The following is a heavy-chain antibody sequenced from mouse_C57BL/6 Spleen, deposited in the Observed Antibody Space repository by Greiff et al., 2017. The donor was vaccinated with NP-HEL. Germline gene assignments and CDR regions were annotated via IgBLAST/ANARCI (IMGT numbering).Heavy chain of an antibody. Sequence: VQRVESGAELVKPGASVKISCKASGYAFSSYWMNWVKQRPGKGLEWIGQIYPGDGDTNYNGKFKGKATLTADKSSSTAYMQLSSLTSEDSAVYFCARLPYDYDDYWGQGTTLTVSS. CDR1: GYAFSSYW. J-gene: IGHJ2*01. V-gene: IGHV1-80*01. CDR2: IYPGDGDT. CDR3: ARLPYDYDDY. D-gene: IGHD2-4*01.